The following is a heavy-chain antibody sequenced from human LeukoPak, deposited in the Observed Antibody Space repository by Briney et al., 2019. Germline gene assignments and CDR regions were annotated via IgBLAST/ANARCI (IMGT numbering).Heavy chain of an antibody. Sequence: SETLSLTCAVYGGSFSGYYWSWIRQPPGKGLEWIGKINHSGSTNYNPSLKSRVTISVDTSKNQFSLKLSSVTAADTAVYYCARGKLRYFDWSPFDYWGQGTLVTVSS. J-gene: IGHJ4*02. CDR3: ARGKLRYFDWSPFDY. D-gene: IGHD3-9*01. CDR2: INHSGST. V-gene: IGHV4-34*01. CDR1: GGSFSGYY.